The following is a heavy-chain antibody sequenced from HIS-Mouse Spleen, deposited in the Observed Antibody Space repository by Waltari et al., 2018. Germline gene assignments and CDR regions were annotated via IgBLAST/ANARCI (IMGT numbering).Heavy chain of an antibody. J-gene: IGHJ3*02. Sequence: QVQLVESGGGVVQPGRSLRLSFAGSGFTFGSYGMPWVRQAPGKGLEWVAVISYDGSNKYYADSVKGRFTISRDNSKNTLYLQMNSLRAEDTAVYYCARHCLGAFDIWGQGTMVTVSS. CDR2: ISYDGSNK. CDR1: GFTFGSYG. CDR3: ARHCLGAFDI. V-gene: IGHV3-30*03. D-gene: IGHD2-15*01.